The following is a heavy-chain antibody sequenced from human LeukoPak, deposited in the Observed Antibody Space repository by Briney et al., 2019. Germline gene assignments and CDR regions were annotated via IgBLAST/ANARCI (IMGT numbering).Heavy chain of an antibody. V-gene: IGHV3-23*01. CDR1: RFPPRKYA. J-gene: IGHJ4*02. CDR2: ISGSGGSK. CDR3: AKEPEPFLEWHFDN. Sequence: GSLRLSCVGSRFPPRKYAMSWVRQAPGKGLEWVPGISGSGGSKYYADSVRGRFTISRDNSKDTLFLQMSSLRADDTAKYYCAKEPEPFLEWHFDNWGQGTLVIVSS. D-gene: IGHD3-3*02.